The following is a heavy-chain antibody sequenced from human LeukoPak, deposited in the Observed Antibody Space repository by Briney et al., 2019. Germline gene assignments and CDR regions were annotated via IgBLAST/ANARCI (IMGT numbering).Heavy chain of an antibody. CDR1: GDSVSSNSVT. Sequence: SQTLSLTCAISGDSVSSNSVTWNWIRQSPSRGLEWLGRTYYRSTWYNDYAVSVRGRITVNPDTSKNQFSLQLNSVTPEDTAVYYCARDPVIYYDSSGDYGMDVWGQGTTVTVSS. D-gene: IGHD3-22*01. CDR2: TYYRSTWYN. CDR3: ARDPVIYYDSSGDYGMDV. V-gene: IGHV6-1*01. J-gene: IGHJ6*02.